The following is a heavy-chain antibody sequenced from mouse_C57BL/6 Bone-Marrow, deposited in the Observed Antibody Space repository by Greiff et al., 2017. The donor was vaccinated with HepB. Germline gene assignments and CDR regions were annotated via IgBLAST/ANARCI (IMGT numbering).Heavy chain of an antibody. CDR1: GFNIKDDY. D-gene: IGHD1-1*01. Sequence: DVKLQESGAELVRPGASVKLSCTASGFNIKDDYMHWVKQRPEQGLEWIGWIDPENGDTEYASKFQGKATITADTSSNTAYLQLSSLTSEDTAVYYCTTTTVVAYYYAMDYWGQGTSVTVSS. V-gene: IGHV14-4*01. CDR2: IDPENGDT. J-gene: IGHJ4*01. CDR3: TTTTVVAYYYAMDY.